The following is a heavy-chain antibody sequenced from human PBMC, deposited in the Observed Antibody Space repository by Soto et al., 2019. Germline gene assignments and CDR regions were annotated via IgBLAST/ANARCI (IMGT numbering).Heavy chain of an antibody. J-gene: IGHJ6*02. V-gene: IGHV1-58*01. D-gene: IGHD3-10*01. CDR3: AAEKFMVRGVISRGMDV. CDR1: GFTFTSSA. Sequence: QMQLVQSGPEVKKPGTSVKVSCKASGFTFTSSAVQWVRQARGQRLEWIGWVVVGSGNTNYAQKFQERVTITRDMSTSTAYMELSSLRTEDTAVYYCAAEKFMVRGVISRGMDVWGQGTTVTVSS. CDR2: VVVGSGNT.